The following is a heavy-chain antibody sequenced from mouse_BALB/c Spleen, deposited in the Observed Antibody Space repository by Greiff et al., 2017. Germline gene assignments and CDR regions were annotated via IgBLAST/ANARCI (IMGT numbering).Heavy chain of an antibody. Sequence: EVKLQESGPSLVKPSQTLSLTCSVTGDSITSGYWNWIRKFPGNKLEYMGYISYSGSTYYNPSLKSRISITRDTSKNQYYLQLNSVTTEDTATYYCARFIITTVAMDYWGQGTSVTVSS. CDR3: ARFIITTVAMDY. CDR1: GDSITSGY. D-gene: IGHD1-1*01. J-gene: IGHJ4*01. CDR2: ISYSGST. V-gene: IGHV3-8*02.